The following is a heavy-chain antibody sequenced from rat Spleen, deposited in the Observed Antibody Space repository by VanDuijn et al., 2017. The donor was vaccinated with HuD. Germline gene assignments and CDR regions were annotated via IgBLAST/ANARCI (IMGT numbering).Heavy chain of an antibody. Sequence: EVHLVESGGGLVQPGRSLKLSCAASGFTFNNYDMAWVRQAPTKGLEWVASITNSGGSTYYRDSVKGRFTVSRDNAKSTLYLQMDSLRSEDTATYYCARHPYSSYIYGWFAYWGQGTLVTVSS. CDR3: ARHPYSSYIYGWFAY. D-gene: IGHD1-2*01. CDR2: ITNSGGST. CDR1: GFTFNNYD. V-gene: IGHV5-25*01. J-gene: IGHJ3*01.